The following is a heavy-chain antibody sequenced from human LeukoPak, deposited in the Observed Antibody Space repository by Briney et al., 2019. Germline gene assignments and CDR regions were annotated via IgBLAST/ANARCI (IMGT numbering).Heavy chain of an antibody. J-gene: IGHJ4*02. V-gene: IGHV1-46*01. D-gene: IGHD3-22*01. CDR3: ARDGYDSSGSHEPELPEF. CDR2: INPRGGST. Sequence: ASVEVSCKASGYIFTNYYLHWVRRAPGQGLEWMGIINPRGGSTNYAQKFQGRVTMTRDTSTSTGYMVLSSLTSEDTAVYYCARDGYDSSGSHEPELPEFWGQGTLVTVSS. CDR1: GYIFTNYY.